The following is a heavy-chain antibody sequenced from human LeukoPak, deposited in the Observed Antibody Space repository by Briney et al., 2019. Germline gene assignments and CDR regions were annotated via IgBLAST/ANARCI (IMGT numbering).Heavy chain of an antibody. V-gene: IGHV1-69*04. Sequence: SVKVSCKASGGTFSSYAISWVRQAPGQGLEWMGRIIPILGIANYAQKFQGRVTITADKSTSTAYMELGSLRSEDTAVYYCARHLGSGSWNYYYHGMDVWGQGTTVTVSS. CDR2: IIPILGIA. CDR3: ARHLGSGSWNYYYHGMDV. CDR1: GGTFSSYA. J-gene: IGHJ6*02. D-gene: IGHD6-13*01.